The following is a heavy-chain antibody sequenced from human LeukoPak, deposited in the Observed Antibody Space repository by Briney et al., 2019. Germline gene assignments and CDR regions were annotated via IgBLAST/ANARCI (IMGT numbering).Heavy chain of an antibody. Sequence: GGSLRLSCAASGFTFSDYTINGVRQAPAGGLEWVLGIASTSSYIYYADSSKDRFTITRDNTKNSLYLQMNILRAGDTAVYYCARDAWRSSSSGNYFDSWGQGTLVTVSS. CDR3: ARDAWRSSSSGNYFDS. V-gene: IGHV3-21*01. CDR1: GFTFSDYT. CDR2: IASTSSYI. D-gene: IGHD6-13*01. J-gene: IGHJ4*02.